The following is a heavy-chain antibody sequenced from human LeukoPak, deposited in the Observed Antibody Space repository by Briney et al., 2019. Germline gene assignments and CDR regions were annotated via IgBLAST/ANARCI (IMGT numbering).Heavy chain of an antibody. D-gene: IGHD3-22*01. V-gene: IGHV4-61*02. CDR1: GDSISSSSYY. CDR3: ARGLARERHDSSIWYY. CDR2: IYTSGST. J-gene: IGHJ4*02. Sequence: PSETLSLTCTVSGDSISSSSYYWGWIRQPPGKGLEWIERIYTSGSTNYNPSLKSRVTISVDTSKNQFSLKLSSVTAADTAVYYCARGLARERHDSSIWYYWGQGTLVTVSS.